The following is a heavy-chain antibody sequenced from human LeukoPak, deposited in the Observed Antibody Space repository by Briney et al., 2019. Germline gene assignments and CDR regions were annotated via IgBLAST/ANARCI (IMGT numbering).Heavy chain of an antibody. D-gene: IGHD2-2*01. CDR2: IIPIFGTA. J-gene: IGHJ6*03. Sequence: ASVKVSCKPSLGTFSSYAISLVRQAPGPRLEGRGGIIPIFGTANDAQKFQGRVTITTDESTSTAYMELSSLRSEDTAVYYCARGLDEVPAALGYYYYMDVWGKGTTVTVSS. CDR3: ARGLDEVPAALGYYYYMDV. V-gene: IGHV1-69*05. CDR1: LGTFSSYA.